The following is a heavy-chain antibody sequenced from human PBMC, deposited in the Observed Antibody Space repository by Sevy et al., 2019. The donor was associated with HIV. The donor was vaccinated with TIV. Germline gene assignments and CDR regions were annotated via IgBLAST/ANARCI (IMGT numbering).Heavy chain of an antibody. D-gene: IGHD4-17*01. J-gene: IGHJ4*02. CDR2: ISSSSSYI. Sequence: GGSLRLSCAASGFTFSTYTMNWVRQAPGKGLEWVSSISSSSSYIYYADSVKGRFTISRDNAKNSLYLQMNSLRVEDTAVYYCARDFYEFGDPRGLDYWGQGVLVTVSS. CDR3: ARDFYEFGDPRGLDY. CDR1: GFTFSTYT. V-gene: IGHV3-21*01.